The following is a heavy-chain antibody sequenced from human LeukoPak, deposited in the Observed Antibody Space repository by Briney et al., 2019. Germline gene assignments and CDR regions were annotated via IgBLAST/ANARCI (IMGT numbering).Heavy chain of an antibody. V-gene: IGHV3-30*18. CDR2: ISYEGGTQ. Sequence: GMSLRLSCAASGVTLSPYGMHWVRQAPGKGLKWVAVISYEGGTQHYADSVKGRFIISRDNPRNTLYLQMNILRTEDTAVYYCAKEGTPQVSTWYDLWGQGTQVIVSS. CDR1: GVTLSPYG. CDR3: AKEGTPQVSTWYDL. J-gene: IGHJ5*02. D-gene: IGHD3-10*01.